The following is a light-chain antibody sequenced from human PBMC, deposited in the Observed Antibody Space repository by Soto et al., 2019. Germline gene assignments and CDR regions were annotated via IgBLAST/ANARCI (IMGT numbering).Light chain of an antibody. V-gene: IGLV2-14*01. CDR1: SSDVGGYNY. CDR3: SSHTSSLTTWV. Sequence: QSALTQPASVSGSPGQSITISCTGTSSDVGGYNYVSWYQQHPGKAPKFMIYEVSNRPSGVSNRFSGSKSGNTASLTISGLQAEDEADYFCSSHTSSLTTWVFGGGTKVTVL. CDR2: EVS. J-gene: IGLJ3*02.